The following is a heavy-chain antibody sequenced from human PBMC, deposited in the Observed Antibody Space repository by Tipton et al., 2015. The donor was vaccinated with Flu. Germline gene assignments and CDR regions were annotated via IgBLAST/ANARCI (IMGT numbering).Heavy chain of an antibody. D-gene: IGHD3-9*01. CDR2: IYPGDSDT. J-gene: IGHJ4*02. CDR1: GYSFTSYW. V-gene: IGHV5-51*03. Sequence: VQLVQSGAEVKKPGESLKISCKGSGYSFTSYWIGWVRQMPGKGLEWMGIIYPGDSDTRYSPSFQGQVTISADKSISTAYLPWSSLKASDTAMYYCARLLYDILTGYFPDYFDYWGQGTLVTVSS. CDR3: ARLLYDILTGYFPDYFDY.